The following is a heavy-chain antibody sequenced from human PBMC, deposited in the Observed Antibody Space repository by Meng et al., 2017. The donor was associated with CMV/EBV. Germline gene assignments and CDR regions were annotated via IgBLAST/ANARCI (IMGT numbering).Heavy chain of an antibody. CDR3: ARDNWGLGWFDP. Sequence: VRLVESGRGLTQPGGSLRLSCAASGFTVSSNYRSWVRQAPGKGLEWVSVIYSGGSTYYADSVKGRFTISRDNSKNTLYLQMNSLRAEDTAVYYCARDNWGLGWFDPWGQGTLVTVSS. D-gene: IGHD3-16*01. V-gene: IGHV3-53*01. CDR1: GFTVSSNY. J-gene: IGHJ5*02. CDR2: IYSGGST.